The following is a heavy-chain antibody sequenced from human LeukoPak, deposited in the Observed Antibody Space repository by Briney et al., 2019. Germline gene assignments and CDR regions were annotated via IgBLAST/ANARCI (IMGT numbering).Heavy chain of an antibody. Sequence: SETLSLTCTVSGGSISSGGYYWSWIRQHPGTGLEWIEYIYYSGSTYYNPSLKSRVTISVDTSKNQFSLKLSSVTAADTAVYYCASSGYSSGWYEAEYFQHWGQGTLVTVSP. CDR1: GGSISSGGYY. V-gene: IGHV4-31*03. CDR2: IYYSGST. D-gene: IGHD6-19*01. J-gene: IGHJ1*01. CDR3: ASSGYSSGWYEAEYFQH.